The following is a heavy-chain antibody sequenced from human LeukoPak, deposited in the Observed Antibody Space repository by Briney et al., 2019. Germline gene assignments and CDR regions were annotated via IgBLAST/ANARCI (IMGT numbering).Heavy chain of an antibody. Sequence: KPSETLSLTCTVSGGSISSYFWSWLRQPPGKGLEWIGYVYYSGATNYNPYLKSRVTISVDTSKNQFSLKLSSVTAADTAVYFCARDFYLDGYPYFDYWGQGTLVTVSS. J-gene: IGHJ4*02. CDR2: VYYSGAT. CDR3: ARDFYLDGYPYFDY. D-gene: IGHD5-24*01. V-gene: IGHV4-59*01. CDR1: GGSISSYF.